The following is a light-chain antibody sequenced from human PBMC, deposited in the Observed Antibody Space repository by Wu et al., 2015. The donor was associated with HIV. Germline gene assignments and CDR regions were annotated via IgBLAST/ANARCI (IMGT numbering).Light chain of an antibody. CDR1: QSIRSY. CDR3: QKYNSAPCT. Sequence: DIQMTQSPSSLSASVGDRVTITCRASQSIRSYLNWYQQKPGKAPKLLIYAASTLQSGVPSRFSGSGSGTDFTLTISSLQPEDVATYYCQKYNSAPCTFGQGTKLEIK. J-gene: IGKJ2*02. CDR2: AAS. V-gene: IGKV1-27*01.